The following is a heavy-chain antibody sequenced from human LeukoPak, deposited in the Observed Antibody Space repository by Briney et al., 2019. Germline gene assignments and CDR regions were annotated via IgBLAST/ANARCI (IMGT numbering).Heavy chain of an antibody. D-gene: IGHD1-7*01. V-gene: IGHV3-23*01. J-gene: IGHJ4*02. CDR3: ALGGTYFDY. CDR2: ISPGGVST. CDR1: EFPFSSFG. Sequence: GGSLRLSCAASEFPFSSFGINWVRQAPGKGLEWVSAISPGGVSTYYADSVKGRFTISRDNSKNTLYLQMNSLRAEDTAVYYCALGGTYFDYWGQGILVTVSS.